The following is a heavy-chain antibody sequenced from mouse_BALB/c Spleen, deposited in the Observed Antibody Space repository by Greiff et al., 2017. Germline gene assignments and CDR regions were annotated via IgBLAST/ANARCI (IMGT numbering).Heavy chain of an antibody. CDR2: IYPGDGDT. CDR3: ARATYYYGSSYYAMDY. D-gene: IGHD1-1*01. CDR1: GYTFTSYW. J-gene: IGHJ4*01. V-gene: IGHV1-87*01. Sequence: QVHVKQSGAELARPGASVKLSCKASGYTFTSYWMQWVKQRPGQGLEWIGAIYPGDGDTRYTQKFKGKATLTADKSSSTAYMQLSSLASEDSAVYYCARATYYYGSSYYAMDYWGQGTSVTVSS.